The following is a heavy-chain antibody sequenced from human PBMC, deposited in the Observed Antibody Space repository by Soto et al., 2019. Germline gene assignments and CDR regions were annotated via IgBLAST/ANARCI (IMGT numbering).Heavy chain of an antibody. CDR3: ARNYYDSSGYRDFDY. CDR2: IWFDGTNK. D-gene: IGHD3-22*01. CDR1: GFSFSSYG. J-gene: IGHJ4*02. V-gene: IGHV3-33*01. Sequence: GGSLRLSCAASGFSFSSYGMHWVRQAPGKGLEWVAVIWFDGTNKFYADSVKGRFTISRDNSKNTLYLQINSLRAEDTAVYYCARNYYDSSGYRDFDYWGQGTLVTVSS.